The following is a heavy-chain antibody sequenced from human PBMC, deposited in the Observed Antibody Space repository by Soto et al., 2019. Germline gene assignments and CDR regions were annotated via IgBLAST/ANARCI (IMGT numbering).Heavy chain of an antibody. CDR2: MNPNSGNT. V-gene: IGHV1-8*01. Sequence: ASVKVSCKASGYTFTSYDINWVRQATGQGLEWMGWMNPNSGNTGYAQKFQGRVTMTRNTSISTAYMELSSLRSEDTAVYYCARGWLDSSSPDYWGQGTLVTVYS. CDR1: GYTFTSYD. D-gene: IGHD6-6*01. CDR3: ARGWLDSSSPDY. J-gene: IGHJ4*02.